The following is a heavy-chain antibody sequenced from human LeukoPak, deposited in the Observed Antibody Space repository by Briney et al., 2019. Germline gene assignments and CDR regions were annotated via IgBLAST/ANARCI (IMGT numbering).Heavy chain of an antibody. CDR2: ISSSSSTI. V-gene: IGHV3-48*02. CDR1: GFTFSSSG. Sequence: TGGSLRLSCAASGFTFSSSGMNWVRQAPGKGLEWVSYISSSSSTIYYADSVKGRFTISRDNVKNSLYLQLNSLRDEDTAVYYCARRYGAGSYGVDYWGQGALVTVSS. J-gene: IGHJ4*02. CDR3: ARRYGAGSYGVDY. D-gene: IGHD3-10*01.